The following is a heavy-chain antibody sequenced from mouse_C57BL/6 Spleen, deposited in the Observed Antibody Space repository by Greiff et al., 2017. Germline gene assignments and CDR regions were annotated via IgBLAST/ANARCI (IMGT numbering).Heavy chain of an antibody. CDR3: ATELYYGNYGFAY. CDR1: GFTFSDYG. D-gene: IGHD2-1*01. J-gene: IGHJ3*01. CDR2: ISSGSSTI. Sequence: EVKLVESGGGLVKPGGSLKLSCAASGFTFSDYGMHWVRQAPEKGLEWVAYISSGSSTIYYADTVKGRFTISRDNAKNTLFLQMTSLRSEDTAMYYCATELYYGNYGFAYWGQGTLVTVSA. V-gene: IGHV5-17*01.